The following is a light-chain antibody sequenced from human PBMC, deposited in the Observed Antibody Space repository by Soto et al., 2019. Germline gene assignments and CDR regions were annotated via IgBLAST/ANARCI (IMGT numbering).Light chain of an antibody. CDR3: QQTRSYPST. CDR2: EAS. Sequence: IQLTQSPSSLSASIGDRVTITCRASQDINSYLSWYQQKPWKAPNLLIYEASILQRGVPSRFSGSISGTDFTLTISSLQAEDFATYYCQQTRSYPSTFGGGTKVDI. CDR1: QDINSY. J-gene: IGKJ4*01. V-gene: IGKV1-9*01.